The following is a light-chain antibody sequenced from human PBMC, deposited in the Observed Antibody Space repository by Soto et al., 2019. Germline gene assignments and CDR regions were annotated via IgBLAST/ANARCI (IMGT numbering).Light chain of an antibody. V-gene: IGKV3-11*01. CDR2: DAS. J-gene: IGKJ4*01. CDR1: QSVSSY. Sequence: EIVLTQSPATLSLSPGERATLSCRASQSVSSYLAWYQQKPGQAPRLLIYDASNRATGIPARFSGSGSGTDFNITISSLEPEDFAVYYCQQRSNWPTFGGGTKLEIK. CDR3: QQRSNWPT.